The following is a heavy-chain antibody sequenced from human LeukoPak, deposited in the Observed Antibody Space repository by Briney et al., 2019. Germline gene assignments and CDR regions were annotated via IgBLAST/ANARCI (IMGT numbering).Heavy chain of an antibody. CDR3: AKDPSIAVAGHFDY. J-gene: IGHJ4*02. V-gene: IGHV3-69-1*01. CDR1: GFTFTDHP. Sequence: GGSLRLSCVASGFTFTDHPMNWVRQAPGKGLEWISYIGGDGIAFYADSVKGRFTASKDDARKSMYLQMNSLRVEDTAVYYCAKDPSIAVAGHFDYWGQGTLVTVSS. CDR2: IGGDGIA. D-gene: IGHD6-19*01.